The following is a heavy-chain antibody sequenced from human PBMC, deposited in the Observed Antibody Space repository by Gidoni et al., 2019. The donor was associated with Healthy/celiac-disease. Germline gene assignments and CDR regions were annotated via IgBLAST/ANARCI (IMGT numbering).Heavy chain of an antibody. CDR3: ATDWDYCGQLVRGGVDAFDI. CDR2: LDPEDGET. CDR1: VYLLPELS. V-gene: IGHV1-24*01. Sequence: QVQLVQSGAAVKNPGAPVKVSRKVSVYLLPELSMHWVRQAPGKGLEWMGGLDPEDGETIYAQKFQGRVTMTEDTPTDTAYMELSSLRSEDTAVYYCATDWDYCGQLVRGGVDAFDIWGQGTMVTVSS. J-gene: IGHJ3*02. D-gene: IGHD6-6*01.